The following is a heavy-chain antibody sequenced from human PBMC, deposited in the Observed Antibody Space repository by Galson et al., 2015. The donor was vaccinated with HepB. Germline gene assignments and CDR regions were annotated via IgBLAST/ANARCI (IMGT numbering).Heavy chain of an antibody. CDR1: GFSLSTSGVG. V-gene: IGHV2-5*02. CDR3: AHVVVVFSYFDY. CDR2: IYWDDDK. Sequence: PALVKPTQTLTLTCTFSGFSLSTSGVGVGWIRQPPGKALEWLALIYWDDDKRYSPSLKSRLTITKDTSKNQVVLTMTNMDPVDTATYYCAHVVVVFSYFDYWGQGTLVTVSS. D-gene: IGHD2-15*01. J-gene: IGHJ4*02.